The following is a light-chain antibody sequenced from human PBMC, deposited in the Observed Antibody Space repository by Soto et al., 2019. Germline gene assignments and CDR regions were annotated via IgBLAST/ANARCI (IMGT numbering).Light chain of an antibody. Sequence: QSVLTPPPSVSGAPGQRVTISCTGSSSNIGAGYDVHWSQQLPGTAPKLLIYGNRNGPAEDPDRFAGSKSSTSASLAIAVLHGEDEADNYGQSYDSSLSGYVFGTGTKLTVL. V-gene: IGLV1-40*01. CDR1: SSNIGAGYD. CDR2: GNR. CDR3: QSYDSSLSGYV. J-gene: IGLJ1*01.